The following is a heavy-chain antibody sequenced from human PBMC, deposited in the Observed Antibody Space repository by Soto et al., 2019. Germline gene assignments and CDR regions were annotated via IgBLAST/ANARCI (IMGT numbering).Heavy chain of an antibody. J-gene: IGHJ4*02. CDR2: IHNTGNT. V-gene: IGHV4-30-4*01. Sequence: QVQLQESGPGLVMPSQTLSLTGAVSGDSIDDINSYWTWIRQSPGRSLEWIGYIHNTGNTFYSPSLKRRLAISIDRSKSQFSLKLSAVTAADTDFYYCARSTYGEGYPHFFADWGQGTLVTVSS. CDR3: ARSTYGEGYPHFFAD. CDR1: GDSIDDINSY. D-gene: IGHD3-16*02.